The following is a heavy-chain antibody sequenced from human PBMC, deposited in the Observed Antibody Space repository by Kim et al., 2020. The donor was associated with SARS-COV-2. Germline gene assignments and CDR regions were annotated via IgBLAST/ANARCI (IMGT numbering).Heavy chain of an antibody. CDR3: ARVSPRSYCTNGVCPGWYYFDY. CDR1: GGSFSGYY. Sequence: SETLSLTCAVYGGSFSGYYWSWIRQPPGKGLEWIGEINHSGSTNYNPSLKSRVTISVDTSKNQFSLKLSSVTAADTAVYYCARVSPRSYCTNGVCPGWYYFDYWGQGTLVTVSS. CDR2: INHSGST. V-gene: IGHV4-34*01. J-gene: IGHJ4*02. D-gene: IGHD2-8*01.